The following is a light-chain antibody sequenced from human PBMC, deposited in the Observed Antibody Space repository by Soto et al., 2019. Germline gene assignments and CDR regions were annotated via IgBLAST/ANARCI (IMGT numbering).Light chain of an antibody. CDR2: AAS. V-gene: IGKV1-27*01. J-gene: IGKJ1*01. CDR1: QGISNY. CDR3: QKYNSALWT. Sequence: DIQMTQSPSSLSASVGDRVTITCQASQGISNYLAWYQQKPGKVPKLLIYAASTLQSGVPSRFSGSVSGTDFTLTISSLQPEDVATYYGQKYNSALWTFGQGTKVEIK.